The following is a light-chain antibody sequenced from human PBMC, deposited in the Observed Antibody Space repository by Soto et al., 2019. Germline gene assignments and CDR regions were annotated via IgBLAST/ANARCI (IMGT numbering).Light chain of an antibody. CDR3: HQYNSSPWT. Sequence: DIQMTQSPSTVSASVGDRVTIACRASQSISVWLAWYQQKPGKAPKLLIYKASSLKSGVPSRFSGSGSGTEFTLTISSLQPDDFATYYCHQYNSSPWTFGQGTKVEV. V-gene: IGKV1-5*03. CDR2: KAS. CDR1: QSISVW. J-gene: IGKJ1*01.